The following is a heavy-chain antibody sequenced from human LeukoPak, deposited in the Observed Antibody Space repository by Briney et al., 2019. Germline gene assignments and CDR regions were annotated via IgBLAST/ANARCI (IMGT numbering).Heavy chain of an antibody. CDR1: GGSFSGYY. CDR2: INHSGST. D-gene: IGHD3-3*01. CDR3: ARGMDYDLSYYFDY. V-gene: IGHV4-34*01. J-gene: IGHJ4*02. Sequence: SETLSLTCAVYGGSFSGYYWSWIRQPPGKGLEWIGEINHSGSTNYNPSLKSRVTISVDTSKNQFSLKLSSVTVADTAVYYCARGMDYDLSYYFDYWGQGTLVTVSS.